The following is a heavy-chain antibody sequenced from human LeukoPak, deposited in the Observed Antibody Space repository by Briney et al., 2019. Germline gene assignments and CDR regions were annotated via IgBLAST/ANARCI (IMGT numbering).Heavy chain of an antibody. CDR2: ISDDGSNK. Sequence: GGSLRLSCAASGFTLSSYAMRGVRQAPGKGLEWVAVISDDGSNKYYADSVKGRFTISRDNAKNSLYLQMNSLRAEETAVYYCAARTNIVVVPADAFDIWGQGTMVTVSS. V-gene: IGHV3-30*04. CDR1: GFTLSSYA. J-gene: IGHJ3*02. D-gene: IGHD2-2*01. CDR3: AARTNIVVVPADAFDI.